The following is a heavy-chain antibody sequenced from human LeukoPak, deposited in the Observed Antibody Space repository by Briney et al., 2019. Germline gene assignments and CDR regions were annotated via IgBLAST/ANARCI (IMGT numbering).Heavy chain of an antibody. CDR2: ISGGGGST. CDR1: GFTFSTYW. J-gene: IGHJ5*02. CDR3: AKGYGTTGTASSNWFDP. Sequence: PGGSLRLSCAASGFTFSTYWMHWVRQAPGKGLVWVSTISGGGGSTFYADSVKGRFTISRDNSKNTLYLQMNSLRVEDTAVYYCAKGYGTTGTASSNWFDPWGQGTLVTVSS. V-gene: IGHV3-23*01. D-gene: IGHD1-1*01.